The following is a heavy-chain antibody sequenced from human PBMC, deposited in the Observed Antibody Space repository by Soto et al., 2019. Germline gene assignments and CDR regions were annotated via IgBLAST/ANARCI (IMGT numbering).Heavy chain of an antibody. CDR3: ARNTSSSGIDY. D-gene: IGHD6-6*01. V-gene: IGHV3-23*01. J-gene: IGHJ4*02. CDR1: GFTFSSYA. CDR2: IGGSGGAT. Sequence: EVQLLESGGDLVQPGGSLRLSCEASGFTFSSYAMSWVRQAPGKGLEWVSGIGGSGGATYHADSVKGRFTISRDNPKNTLYLQMNSLRAGDTAVYYCARNTSSSGIDYWGQGTLVTVSS.